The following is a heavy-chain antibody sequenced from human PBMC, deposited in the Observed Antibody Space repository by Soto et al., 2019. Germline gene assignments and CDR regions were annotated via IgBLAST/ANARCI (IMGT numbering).Heavy chain of an antibody. J-gene: IGHJ4*02. Sequence: EVQLVESGGGLVQPGGSLRLSCAVSGFTFSDHYLDWVRHAPGKGLERIGRSRNKANSYTTEYAASVKGRFTISRDDSENSLYLQMNSLKTEDTAVYYCSRVARTYYVAYWGQGTLVTVSS. CDR2: SRNKANSYTT. D-gene: IGHD5-12*01. V-gene: IGHV3-72*01. CDR3: SRVARTYYVAY. CDR1: GFTFSDHY.